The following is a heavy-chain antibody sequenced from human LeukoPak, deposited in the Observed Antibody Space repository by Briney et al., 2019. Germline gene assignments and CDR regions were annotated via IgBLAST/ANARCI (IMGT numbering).Heavy chain of an antibody. D-gene: IGHD2-2*01. CDR1: GFSFNTYS. CDR3: TSRYCTTTNCYSFDN. CDR2: ISSTSAHI. Sequence: PGGSLRLSCAASGFSFNTYSMNWVRQAPGKGLEWVPSISSTSAHIFYADSVKGRFSISRDNAKNSLYLQMNSLRVEDTAVYYCTSRYCTTTNCYSFDNWGHGTLVTVSS. J-gene: IGHJ3*02. V-gene: IGHV3-21*01.